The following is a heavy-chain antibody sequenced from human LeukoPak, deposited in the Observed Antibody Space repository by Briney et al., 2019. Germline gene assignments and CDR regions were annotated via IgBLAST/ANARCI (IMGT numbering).Heavy chain of an antibody. CDR2: IRSKAYGGTT. Sequence: GGSLRLSCTASGFTSGDYAMSWVRQAPGKGLEWVGFIRSKAYGGTTEYAASVKGRFTISRDDSKSIAYLQMNSLKTEDTAVYYCTRDSPNYYHYMDVWGKGTTVTVSS. V-gene: IGHV3-49*04. J-gene: IGHJ6*03. CDR3: TRDSPNYYHYMDV. CDR1: GFTSGDYA.